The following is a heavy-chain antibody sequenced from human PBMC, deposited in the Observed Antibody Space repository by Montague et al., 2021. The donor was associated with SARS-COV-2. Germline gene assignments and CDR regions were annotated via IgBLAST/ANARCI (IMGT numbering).Heavy chain of an antibody. CDR2: IYWDDDK. CDR3: AHRRQQLWVTTSFDY. Sequence: PALVKPTQTLTLTCTFSGFSLSTTGVGVGWIRQPPGKALEWLALIYWDDDKRYSPSLKSRLTITKDTSKNQVVLAMTNMGPVDTATYYGAHRRQQLWVTTSFDYWGQGTLVTVSS. CDR1: GFSLSTTGVG. D-gene: IGHD5-18*01. V-gene: IGHV2-5*02. J-gene: IGHJ4*02.